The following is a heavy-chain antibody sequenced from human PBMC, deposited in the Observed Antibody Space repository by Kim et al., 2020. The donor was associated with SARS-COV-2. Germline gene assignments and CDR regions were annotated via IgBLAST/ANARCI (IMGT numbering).Heavy chain of an antibody. J-gene: IGHJ4*02. D-gene: IGHD3-10*01. CDR2: IILIFGTP. CDR1: GGTFSSYA. Sequence: SVKVSCKASGGTFSSYAISWVRQAPGQGLEWMGGIILIFGTPNYAQKFQGRVTITADASTSIAYMELSSLRSEDAAVYYCATNTYYYGSGCYILDYWGQ. CDR3: ATNTYYYGSGCYILDY. V-gene: IGHV1-69*13.